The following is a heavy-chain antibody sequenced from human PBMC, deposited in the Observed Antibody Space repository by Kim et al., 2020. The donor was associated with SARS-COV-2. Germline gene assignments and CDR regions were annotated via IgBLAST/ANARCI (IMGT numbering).Heavy chain of an antibody. CDR2: IYTSGSA. D-gene: IGHD3-9*01. CDR1: GGSISSYY. Sequence: SETLSLTCTVSGGSISSYYWSWIRQPAGKGLEWIGRIYTSGSANYNPPLKRRVTMSVDTTKHQFFLKRTAVTAAATADYYCAREASTIFGTRGHDTWG. V-gene: IGHV4-4*07. J-gene: IGHJ3*02. CDR3: AREASTIFGTRGHDT.